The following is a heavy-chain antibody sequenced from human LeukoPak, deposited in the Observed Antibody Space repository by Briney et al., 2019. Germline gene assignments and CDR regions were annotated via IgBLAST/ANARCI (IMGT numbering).Heavy chain of an antibody. V-gene: IGHV3-23*01. CDR1: GFTFSNYA. CDR3: AKDGLFCSSTSCLHWFDP. J-gene: IGHJ5*02. D-gene: IGHD2-2*01. Sequence: PGGSLRLSCGTSGFTFSNYAMTRVRQAPGKGLEWVSAISASGGTTYYAESVKGRFTISRDNARNTFYLQMNNLRADDTATYYCAKDGLFCSSTSCLHWFDPWGQGTVVSVSS. CDR2: ISASGGTT.